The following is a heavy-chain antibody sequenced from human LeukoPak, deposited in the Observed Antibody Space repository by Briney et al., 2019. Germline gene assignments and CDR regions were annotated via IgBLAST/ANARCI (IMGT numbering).Heavy chain of an antibody. CDR1: GGTFSSYT. D-gene: IGHD2-2*01. V-gene: IGHV1-69*02. CDR2: IIPILGIA. J-gene: IGHJ5*02. Sequence: SVKVSCKASGGTFSSYTISWVRQAPGQGLEWMGRIIPILGIANYAQKFQGRVTITADKSTSTAYMELSSLRSEDTAVYYCARAPCSSTGCYSDLNWFDPWGQGTLVTVSS. CDR3: ARAPCSSTGCYSDLNWFDP.